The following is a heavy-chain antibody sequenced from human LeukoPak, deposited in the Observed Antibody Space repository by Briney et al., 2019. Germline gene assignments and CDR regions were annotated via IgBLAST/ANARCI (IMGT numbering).Heavy chain of an antibody. D-gene: IGHD2-15*01. J-gene: IGHJ4*02. V-gene: IGHV4-59*01. Sequence: SETLSLTCTVSGGSISSYFWSWIRQPPGKGLEWIGYIYYSGSTNYNPSLKSRVTISVDTSKNQFSLKLSSVTAADTAVYYCARVGVGYCSGGSCYGDGGVDYWGQGTLVTVSS. CDR1: GGSISSYF. CDR2: IYYSGST. CDR3: ARVGVGYCSGGSCYGDGGVDY.